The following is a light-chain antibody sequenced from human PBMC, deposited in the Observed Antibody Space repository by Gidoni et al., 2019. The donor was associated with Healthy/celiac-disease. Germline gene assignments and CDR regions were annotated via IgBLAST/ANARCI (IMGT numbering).Light chain of an antibody. Sequence: DIVMTQSPDSLAVSLGERATINCKSSQSVFYSSNNKNYLAWYQQKPGQPPKLLIFWASTRESGVPDRFSGSGSGTDFTLTISSLQAEDVAVYYCQHRGTFGQGTKVDIK. J-gene: IGKJ1*01. CDR1: QSVFYSSNNKNY. CDR3: QHRGT. V-gene: IGKV4-1*01. CDR2: WAS.